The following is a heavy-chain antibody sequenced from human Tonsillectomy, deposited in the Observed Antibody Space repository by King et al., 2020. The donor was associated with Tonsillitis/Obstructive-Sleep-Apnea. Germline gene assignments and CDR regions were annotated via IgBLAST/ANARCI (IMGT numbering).Heavy chain of an antibody. J-gene: IGHJ3*02. CDR2: IDYSGST. Sequence: QLQESGPGLVKPSETLPLTCTVSGGSISSYYWSWIRQPPGKGLEWIGYIDYSGSTKYNPSLKSRVIISVDTSKNQFSLNLSSVTAADTAVYYCAREGDDAFDIWGQGTMVTVSS. V-gene: IGHV4-59*01. CDR1: GGSISSYY. CDR3: AREGDDAFDI. D-gene: IGHD3-16*01.